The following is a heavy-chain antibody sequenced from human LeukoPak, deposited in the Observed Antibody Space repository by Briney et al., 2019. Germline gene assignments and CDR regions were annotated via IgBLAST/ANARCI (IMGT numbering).Heavy chain of an antibody. CDR3: ARTADGSKTPVFDF. CDR1: GYMFTSYY. CDR2: INPSGGST. V-gene: IGHV1-46*01. D-gene: IGHD4-23*01. J-gene: IGHJ4*02. Sequence: ASVTVSCKASGYMFTSYYMHWVRQAPGQGLEWMGIINPSGGSTTYAQKFQGRVTLTRDTSTSTVYMELSSPRSEDTALYYCARTADGSKTPVFDFWGQGTLVIVSS.